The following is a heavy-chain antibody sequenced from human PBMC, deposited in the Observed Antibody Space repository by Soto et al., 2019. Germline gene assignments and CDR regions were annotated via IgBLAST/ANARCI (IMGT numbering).Heavy chain of an antibody. CDR1: VFSISSGNY. V-gene: IGHV4-38-2*01. D-gene: IGHD2-15*01. J-gene: IGHJ3*01. CDR2: VYHGGNT. CDR3: ARARWYDAFNV. Sequence: PSETLSLTCAVSVFSISSGNYCVWIRKHPGKGLEWIGSVYHGGNTYYNPSLKSRVSISIDLSKNQFSLKLTSVTAADTAAYYCARARWYDAFNVWGQGTVVTVSS.